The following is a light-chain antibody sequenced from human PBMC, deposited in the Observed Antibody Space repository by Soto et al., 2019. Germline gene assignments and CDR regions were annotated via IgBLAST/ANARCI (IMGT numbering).Light chain of an antibody. CDR3: QQSYSKPRK. V-gene: IGKV1-39*01. CDR2: AAS. Sequence: IDMSISLFFLSASVSERVIIPRRASQSISSYLNWYQQKPGKAPKLLIYAASSLQSGVPSRFSGSGSGTDFTLTISRLQPEDFATYYCQQSYSKPRKFAQGTNVEIK. CDR1: QSISSY. J-gene: IGKJ1*01.